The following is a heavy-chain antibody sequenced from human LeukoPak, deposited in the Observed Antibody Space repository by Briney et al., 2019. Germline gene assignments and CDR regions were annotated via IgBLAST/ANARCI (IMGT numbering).Heavy chain of an antibody. V-gene: IGHV3-30*18. J-gene: IGHJ4*02. Sequence: PGRSLRLSCAASGFTFSSYGMHWVRQAPGKGLEWVAVISYDGSNKYYADSVKGRFTISRDNSKNTLYLQVNSLRAEDTAVYYCAKDLAHYDILTGPPDYWGQGTLVTVSS. CDR2: ISYDGSNK. CDR3: AKDLAHYDILTGPPDY. D-gene: IGHD3-9*01. CDR1: GFTFSSYG.